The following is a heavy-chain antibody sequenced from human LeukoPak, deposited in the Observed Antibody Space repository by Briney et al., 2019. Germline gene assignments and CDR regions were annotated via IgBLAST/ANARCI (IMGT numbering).Heavy chain of an antibody. D-gene: IGHD6-19*01. Sequence: GGSLRLSCAASGSTFSNYAMNWVRQAPGKGLEWVSAISGSGAATFNADSVKGRFTISRDNSKNTLYLQMNSLRAEDTAVYYCAKDLSSGWYPYYFDFWGRGTLVTVSS. CDR3: AKDLSSGWYPYYFDF. V-gene: IGHV3-23*01. CDR2: ISGSGAAT. CDR1: GSTFSNYA. J-gene: IGHJ4*02.